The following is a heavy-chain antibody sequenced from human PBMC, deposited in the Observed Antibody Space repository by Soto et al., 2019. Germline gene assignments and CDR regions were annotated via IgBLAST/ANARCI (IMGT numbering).Heavy chain of an antibody. Sequence: QLQLQESGSGLVKPSQTLSLTCAVSGGSISSGGYSWSWIRQPPGKGLEWIGYIYHSGSTYYNPSLKSRVTISVNRSKNQFSLKLSSVTAADTALDYCASSHAGAHITAAVHWGQGTLVTVSS. CDR3: ASSHAGAHITAAVH. J-gene: IGHJ4*02. V-gene: IGHV4-30-2*01. D-gene: IGHD6-13*01. CDR2: IYHSGST. CDR1: GGSISSGGYS.